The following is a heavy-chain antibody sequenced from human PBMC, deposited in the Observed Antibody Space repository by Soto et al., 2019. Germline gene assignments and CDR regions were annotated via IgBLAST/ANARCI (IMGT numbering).Heavy chain of an antibody. CDR3: ARGGVDRDAFDI. J-gene: IGHJ3*02. Sequence: GGSLRLSCAASGFTVSSNYMSWVRQAPGKGLEWVSVIYSGGSTYYADSVKGRFPISRHNSKNTLYLQMNSLRAEDTAVYYCARGGVDRDAFDIWGQGTMVTVSS. CDR1: GFTVSSNY. CDR2: IYSGGST. V-gene: IGHV3-53*04. D-gene: IGHD2-15*01.